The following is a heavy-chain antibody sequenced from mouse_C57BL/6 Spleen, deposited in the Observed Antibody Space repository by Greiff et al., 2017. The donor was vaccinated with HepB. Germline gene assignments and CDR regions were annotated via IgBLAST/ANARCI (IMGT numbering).Heavy chain of an antibody. CDR1: GYTFTDYN. D-gene: IGHD1-1*01. J-gene: IGHJ2*01. V-gene: IGHV1-22*01. CDR2: INPNNGGT. Sequence: EVQLQQSGPELVKPGASVKMSCKASGYTFTDYNMHWVKQSHGKSLEWIGYINPNNGGTSYNQKFKGKATLTVNKSSSTAYMELRSLTSEDSAVYYCASILLYYYGSRFFDYWGQGTTLTVSS. CDR3: ASILLYYYGSRFFDY.